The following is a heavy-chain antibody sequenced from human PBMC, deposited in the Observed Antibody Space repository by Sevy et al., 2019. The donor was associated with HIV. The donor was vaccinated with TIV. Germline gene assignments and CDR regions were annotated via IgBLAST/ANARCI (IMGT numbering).Heavy chain of an antibody. V-gene: IGHV4-59*01. CDR2: IYYSGST. Sequence: SETLSLTCTVSGGSISSYYWSWIRQPPGKGLEWIGYIYYSGSTNYNPSRKSRVTISVDTSKNQFSLKLSSVTAADTAVYYCAGGVAWDYDFWSGYGNWFDPWGQGTLVTVSS. J-gene: IGHJ5*02. CDR3: AGGVAWDYDFWSGYGNWFDP. CDR1: GGSISSYY. D-gene: IGHD3-3*01.